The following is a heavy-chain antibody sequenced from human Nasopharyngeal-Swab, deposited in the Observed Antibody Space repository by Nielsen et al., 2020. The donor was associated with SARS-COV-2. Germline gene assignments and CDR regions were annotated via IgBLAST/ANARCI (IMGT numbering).Heavy chain of an antibody. CDR1: GSTFSTYA. J-gene: IGHJ4*02. CDR2: ISSDGINK. Sequence: GESLKISCTASGSTFSTYAMYWVRQAPGKGLEWVAVISSDGINKDYADSVKGRFNVSRDNSKNTLFLQMSSLRAEDTAVYYCARGDCSRVSCYRFEYWGQGTLLTVSS. V-gene: IGHV3-30-3*01. D-gene: IGHD2-2*02. CDR3: ARGDCSRVSCYRFEY.